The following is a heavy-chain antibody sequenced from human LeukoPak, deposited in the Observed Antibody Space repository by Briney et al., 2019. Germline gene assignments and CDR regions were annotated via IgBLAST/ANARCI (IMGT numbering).Heavy chain of an antibody. CDR2: ISWNSGYI. CDR1: GFTFDDYA. V-gene: IGHV3-9*01. Sequence: PGRSLRLSCAASGFTFDDYAMHWVRQAPGKGLEWVSGISWNSGYIGYADSVKGRFTISRDNAKNSLYLQMNSLRAEDTALYYCAKDMEGYSYVFDYWGQGTLGTVSS. CDR3: AKDMEGYSYVFDY. D-gene: IGHD5-18*01. J-gene: IGHJ4*02.